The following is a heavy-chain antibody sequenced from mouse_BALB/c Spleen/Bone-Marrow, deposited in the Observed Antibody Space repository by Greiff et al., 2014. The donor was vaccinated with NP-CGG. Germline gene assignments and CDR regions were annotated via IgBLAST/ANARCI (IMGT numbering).Heavy chain of an antibody. V-gene: IGHV1-9*01. J-gene: IGHJ2*01. CDR3: ARKEGYDGYPDY. Sequence: QVQLKEPGAELMKPGASVKISCKATGYTFSSYWIEWVKQRPGHGLEWIGEILPGSGSTNYNEKFKGKATFTADTSSNTAYMQLSSLTSEDSAVYYCARKEGYDGYPDYWGQGTTLTVSS. CDR1: GYTFSSYW. CDR2: ILPGSGST. D-gene: IGHD2-3*01.